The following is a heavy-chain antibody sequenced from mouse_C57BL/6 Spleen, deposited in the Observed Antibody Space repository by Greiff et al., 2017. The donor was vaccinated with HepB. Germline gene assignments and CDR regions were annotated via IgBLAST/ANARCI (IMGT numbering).Heavy chain of an antibody. CDR2: IHPNSGSN. D-gene: IGHD1-1*01. CDR1: GYTFTSYW. V-gene: IGHV1-64*01. J-gene: IGHJ2*01. CDR3: ARPTVVDYFDY. Sequence: QVQLQQPGAELVKPGASVKLSCKASGYTFTSYWMHWVKQRPGQGLEWIGMIHPNSGSNNYNEKFKSKATLTVDKSSSTAYMQLSSLTSEDSAVYYCARPTVVDYFDYWGQGTTLTVSS.